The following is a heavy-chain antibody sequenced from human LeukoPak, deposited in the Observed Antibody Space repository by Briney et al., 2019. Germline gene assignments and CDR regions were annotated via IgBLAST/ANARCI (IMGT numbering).Heavy chain of an antibody. D-gene: IGHD1-26*01. CDR2: INPSGGST. V-gene: IGHV1-46*01. CDR1: GYTFTSYY. CDR3: ARNDPWTQMGANSPTLDY. Sequence: ASVKVSCKASGYTFTSYYMHWVRQAPGQGLEWMGIINPSGGSTSYAQKFQGRVTMTRDTSTSTVYMELSSLRSEDTAVYYCARNDPWTQMGANSPTLDYWGQGTLVTVSS. J-gene: IGHJ4*02.